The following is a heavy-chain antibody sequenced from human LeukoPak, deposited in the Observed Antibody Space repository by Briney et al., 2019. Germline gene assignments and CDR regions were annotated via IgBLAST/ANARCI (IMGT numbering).Heavy chain of an antibody. CDR2: IYPGDSDT. CDR3: ARIYGPYYYYYYMDV. V-gene: IGHV5-51*01. Sequence: PRESLKISCKGSGYSFTSYWIGWVRQMPGKGLEWMGIIYPGDSDTRYSPSFQGQVTISADKSISTAYLQWSSLKASDTAMYYCARIYGPYYYYYYMDVWGKGTTVTVSS. CDR1: GYSFTSYW. D-gene: IGHD3-16*01. J-gene: IGHJ6*03.